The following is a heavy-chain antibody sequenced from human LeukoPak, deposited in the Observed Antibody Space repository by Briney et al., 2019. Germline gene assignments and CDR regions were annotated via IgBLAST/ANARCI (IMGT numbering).Heavy chain of an antibody. CDR1: GFTFSSYS. Sequence: GGSLRLSCAASGFTFSSYSMNWVRQAPGKGLEWVSSISSSSSYIYYADSVKGRFTISRDNSKNTLYLQMNSLRAEDTAVYYCARVATEYYYDSSGYFDWGQGTLVTVSS. V-gene: IGHV3-21*04. D-gene: IGHD3-22*01. J-gene: IGHJ4*02. CDR3: ARVATEYYYDSSGYFD. CDR2: ISSSSSYI.